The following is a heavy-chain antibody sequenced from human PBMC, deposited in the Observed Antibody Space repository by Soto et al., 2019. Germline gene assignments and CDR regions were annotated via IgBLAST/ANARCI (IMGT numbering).Heavy chain of an antibody. Sequence: EVQLVESGGGLVKPGGSLRLSCAASGFTFSNAWMNWVRQAPGKGLEWVGRIKSKTDGGTTDYAAPVKGRFTISRDDSNNTLYLQMNSLKTEDTAVYYCTTYYYDSSGYYYPFDYWGQGTLVTVSS. V-gene: IGHV3-15*07. CDR1: GFTFSNAW. CDR2: IKSKTDGGTT. D-gene: IGHD3-22*01. J-gene: IGHJ4*02. CDR3: TTYYYDSSGYYYPFDY.